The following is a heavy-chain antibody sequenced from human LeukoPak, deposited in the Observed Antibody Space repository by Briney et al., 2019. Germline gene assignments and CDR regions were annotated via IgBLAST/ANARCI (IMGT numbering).Heavy chain of an antibody. CDR2: IYYSGST. D-gene: IGHD6-19*01. CDR3: ARPYSSGRWYFDL. Sequence: PSETLSLTCTVSGGSVSSGSYYWSWIRQPPGKGLEWIGYIYYSGSTNYNPSLKSRVTISVDTSKNQFSLKLSSVTAADTAVYYCARPYSSGRWYFDLWGRGTLVTVSS. CDR1: GGSVSSGSYY. J-gene: IGHJ2*01. V-gene: IGHV4-61*01.